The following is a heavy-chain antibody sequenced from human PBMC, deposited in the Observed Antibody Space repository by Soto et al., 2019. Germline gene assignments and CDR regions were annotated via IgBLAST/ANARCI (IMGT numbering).Heavy chain of an antibody. J-gene: IGHJ4*02. Sequence: GGSLRLSCEVSGFYFNNYGINWVRQAPGKGLEWVSSVSKSDYTYYSDSVKGRFTISRDNAKNSVSLQMNSLRAEDTAVYYCAREDSIIIPAVSDFWGRGTLVTVSS. CDR3: AREDSIIIPAVSDF. CDR2: VSKSDYT. CDR1: GFYFNNYG. V-gene: IGHV3-21*01. D-gene: IGHD2-2*01.